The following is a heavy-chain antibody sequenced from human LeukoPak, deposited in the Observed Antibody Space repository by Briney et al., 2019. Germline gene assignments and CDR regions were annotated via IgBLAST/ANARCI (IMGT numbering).Heavy chain of an antibody. J-gene: IGHJ3*02. V-gene: IGHV3-30-3*01. CDR2: ISYDGSNK. CDR3: ARAVATMIVVVKGRAFDI. CDR1: GFTFSSYA. Sequence: PGGSLRLSCAASGFTFSSYAMHWVRQAPGKGLEWVAVISYDGSNKYYADSVKGRFTISRDNSKNTLYLQMNSLRAEDTAVYYCARAVATMIVVVKGRAFDIWGQGTMVTVSS. D-gene: IGHD3-22*01.